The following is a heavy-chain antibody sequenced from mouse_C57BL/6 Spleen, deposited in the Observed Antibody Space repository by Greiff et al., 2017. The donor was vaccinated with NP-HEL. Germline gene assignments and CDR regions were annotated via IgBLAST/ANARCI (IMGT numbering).Heavy chain of an antibody. J-gene: IGHJ2*01. D-gene: IGHD1-1*01. Sequence: QVQLQQSDAELVKPGASVKISCKVSGYTFTDHTIHWMKQRPEQGLEWIGYIYPRDGSTKYNEKFKGKATLTADKSSSTAYMQLNSLTSEDSAVYFCARGGHYYGSRPYYFDYWGQGTTLTVSS. CDR2: IYPRDGST. CDR1: GYTFTDHT. CDR3: ARGGHYYGSRPYYFDY. V-gene: IGHV1-78*01.